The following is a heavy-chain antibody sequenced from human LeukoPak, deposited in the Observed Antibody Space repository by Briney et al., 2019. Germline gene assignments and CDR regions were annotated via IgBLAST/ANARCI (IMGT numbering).Heavy chain of an antibody. CDR2: ISNDGSRK. Sequence: GGSLRLSCAPSGFTFSRHGMHWVRQAPGKGLEWVAIISNDGSRKYYGHFVEGRFTISRDNSKNTLYLQMDSLRAEDTAVYYCARDRAWNYFDYWGQGTLVTVSS. CDR3: ARDRAWNYFDY. CDR1: GFTFSRHG. J-gene: IGHJ4*02. V-gene: IGHV3-30*03. D-gene: IGHD3-3*01.